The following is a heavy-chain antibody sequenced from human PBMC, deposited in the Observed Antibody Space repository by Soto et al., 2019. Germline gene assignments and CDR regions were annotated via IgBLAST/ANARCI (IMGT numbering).Heavy chain of an antibody. CDR3: ARPEYSSSSYGTDV. J-gene: IGHJ6*02. D-gene: IGHD6-6*01. CDR2: ISSSSSTI. CDR1: GFTFSSYS. V-gene: IGHV3-48*02. Sequence: PGGSLRLSCAASGFTFSSYSMNWVRQAPGKGLEWVSYISSSSSTIYYADSVKGRFTISRDNAKNSLYLQMNSLRDEDTAVYYCARPEYSSSSYGTDVWGHGTTVTVPS.